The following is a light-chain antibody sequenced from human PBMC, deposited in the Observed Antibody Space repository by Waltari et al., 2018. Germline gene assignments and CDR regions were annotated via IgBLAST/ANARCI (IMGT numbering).Light chain of an antibody. CDR1: SSDVGGHKH. J-gene: IGLJ3*02. V-gene: IGLV2-11*01. CDR3: CSYAGSITFWV. CDR2: DVT. Sequence: QSALTHPRSVSVSPGQSVTISCTGTSSDVGGHKHSSWYQHHPGKAPKLIIYDVTKRPSGVPDRFSASKSDNTASLTISGLQAEDGADYYCCSYAGSITFWVFGGGTKLTVL.